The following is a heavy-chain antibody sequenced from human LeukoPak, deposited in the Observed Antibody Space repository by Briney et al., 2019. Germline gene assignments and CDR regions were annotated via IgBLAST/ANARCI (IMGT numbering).Heavy chain of an antibody. CDR3: ARGQYSSGWYFDY. J-gene: IGHJ4*02. Sequence: GGSLRLSCAASGFTVSSNYMSWVRQAPGKGLEWVSVIYSGGSTYYADSVKGRFAISRDNSKNTLYLQMNSLRAEDTAVYYCARGQYSSGWYFDYWGQGTLVTVYS. V-gene: IGHV3-53*01. CDR1: GFTVSSNY. CDR2: IYSGGST. D-gene: IGHD6-19*01.